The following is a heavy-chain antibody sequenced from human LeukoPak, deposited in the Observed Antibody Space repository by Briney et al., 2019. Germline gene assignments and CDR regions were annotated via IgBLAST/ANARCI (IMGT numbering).Heavy chain of an antibody. Sequence: KASETLSLTCTVSGGSIGTSYWSWVRQSPGKGLEWIGYIYVTGNRYNPYLQSRVTISVDTSRNQFFLKMSSVTAADTAVYYCARHIGGGIEDMDVWGKGTKVTVSS. J-gene: IGHJ6*03. CDR3: ARHIGGGIEDMDV. D-gene: IGHD3-16*02. CDR1: GGSIGTSY. V-gene: IGHV4-59*08. CDR2: IYVTGN.